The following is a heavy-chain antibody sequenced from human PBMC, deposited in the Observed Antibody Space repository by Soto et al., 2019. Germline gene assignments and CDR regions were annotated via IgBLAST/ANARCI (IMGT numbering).Heavy chain of an antibody. V-gene: IGHV3-30-3*01. CDR3: ARYDYGDYAVDY. CDR1: GFTFSSYA. D-gene: IGHD4-17*01. CDR2: ISYDGSNK. Sequence: QVQLVESGGGVVQSGRSLRLSCAASGFTFSSYAMDWVRQAPGKGLEWVALISYDGSNKYYAVSVKGRFTISSDNSKNTLALQMNSLRPGDTAVYYCARYDYGDYAVDYWGQGTLVTVSS. J-gene: IGHJ4*02.